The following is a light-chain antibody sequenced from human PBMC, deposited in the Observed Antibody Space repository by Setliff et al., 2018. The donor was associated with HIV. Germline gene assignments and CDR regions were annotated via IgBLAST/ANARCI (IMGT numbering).Light chain of an antibody. V-gene: IGLV2-11*01. Sequence: QSALTQPRSVSESPGQSVTISCTGTSRDVGDYNYVSWYQHYPDKAPKLVIYDVDKRPSGVPDRFSGSKSGNTASLTISGLQTEDEADYYCCSYAGNYIVIFGGGTKVTVL. CDR1: SRDVGDYNY. CDR2: DVD. J-gene: IGLJ2*01. CDR3: CSYAGNYIVI.